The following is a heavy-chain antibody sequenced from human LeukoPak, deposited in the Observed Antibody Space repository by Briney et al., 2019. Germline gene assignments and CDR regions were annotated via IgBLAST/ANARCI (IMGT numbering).Heavy chain of an antibody. V-gene: IGHV4-59*01. Sequence: SETLSLTCTVSGGSISNYYWSWIRQPPGKGLEWIGYIYYSGSTNYNPSLKSRVTISVDTSKNQFSLKLSSVTAADTAVYYCARRGSSGWYYWGQGTLVTVSS. CDR1: GGSISNYY. D-gene: IGHD6-19*01. J-gene: IGHJ4*02. CDR2: IYYSGST. CDR3: ARRGSSGWYY.